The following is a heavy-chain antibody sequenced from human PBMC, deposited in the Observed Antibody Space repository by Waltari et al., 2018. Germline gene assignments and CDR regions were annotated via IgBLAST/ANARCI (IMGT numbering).Heavy chain of an antibody. V-gene: IGHV5-51*01. Sequence: EVQLVQSGAEVKKPGESLKISCKGSGYSFTSYWIGWVRQMPGKGLEWMGIIDPGDPDTRYSPSFQGQVTISADKSISTAYLQWSSLKASDTAMYYCARLKGSSSWYYNWFDPWGQGTLVTVSS. CDR1: GYSFTSYW. D-gene: IGHD6-13*01. J-gene: IGHJ5*02. CDR2: IDPGDPDT. CDR3: ARLKGSSSWYYNWFDP.